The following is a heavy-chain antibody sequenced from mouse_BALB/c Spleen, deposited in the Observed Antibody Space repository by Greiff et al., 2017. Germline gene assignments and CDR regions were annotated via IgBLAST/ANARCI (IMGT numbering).Heavy chain of an antibody. D-gene: IGHD1-1*01. CDR1: GYTFTSYW. CDR2: IDPSDSYT. CDR3: AIYGPFAY. Sequence: QVQLQQSGAELVKPGASVKLSCKASGYTFTSYWMHWVKQRPGQGLEWIGEIDPSDSYTNYNQKFKGKATLTVDKSSSTAYMQLSSLTSEDSAVYYCAIYGPFAYWGQGTLVTVSA. V-gene: IGHV1-69*02. J-gene: IGHJ3*01.